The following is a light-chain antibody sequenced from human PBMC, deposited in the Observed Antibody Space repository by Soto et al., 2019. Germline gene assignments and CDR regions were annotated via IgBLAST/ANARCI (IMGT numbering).Light chain of an antibody. V-gene: IGKV3-11*01. CDR1: QSGHIY. J-gene: IGKJ5*01. Sequence: EVVLTQSPATLSLSPGETATLSCRASQSGHIYLAWYQQKPGQAPRLLIRDASFRATGIPARFSGSGSGTDFTLTISGLEPEDFGIYYCQQREHWPPITFGQGTRLDI. CDR2: DAS. CDR3: QQREHWPPIT.